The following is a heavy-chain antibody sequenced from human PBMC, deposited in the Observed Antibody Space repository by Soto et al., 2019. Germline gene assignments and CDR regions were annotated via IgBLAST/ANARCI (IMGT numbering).Heavy chain of an antibody. CDR1: GFTFSSYW. J-gene: IGHJ4*02. CDR3: TRDIGGKGEY. CDR2: IDEYGSTI. D-gene: IGHD3-16*01. Sequence: GGSLRLSCAASGFTFSSYWMHWVRQVPGKGLLWVSRIDEYGSTINYADSVKGRFTISRDNARNTLYLEMNSLRAEHTALYYCTRDIGGKGEYWGPGTLVTVSS. V-gene: IGHV3-74*01.